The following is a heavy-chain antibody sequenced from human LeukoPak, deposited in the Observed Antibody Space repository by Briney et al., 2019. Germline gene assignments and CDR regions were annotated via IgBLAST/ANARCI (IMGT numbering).Heavy chain of an antibody. CDR1: GGSISSSSYY. Sequence: PSETLSLTCTVSGGSISSSSYYWGWIRQPPEKGLEWIGSIYYSGSTYYNPSLKSRVTISVDTSKNQFSLKLSSVTAADTAVYYCARVPRSYYYYYYMDVWGKGTTVTVSS. CDR3: ARVPRSYYYYYYMDV. CDR2: IYYSGST. V-gene: IGHV4-39*07. J-gene: IGHJ6*03.